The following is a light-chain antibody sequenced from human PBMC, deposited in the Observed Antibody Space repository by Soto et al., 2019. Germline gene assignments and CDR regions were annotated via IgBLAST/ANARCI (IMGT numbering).Light chain of an antibody. CDR1: SSNIGGNT. CDR3: AAWDDRLNGYV. V-gene: IGLV1-44*01. J-gene: IGLJ1*01. Sequence: QSVPTQLPSASGTPGQRVTISCSEGSSNIGGNTVNWYQQLTGTARKLPITSNSQRPSGGPYRFSGSKSGTSASLAIKGLQSEDEADYCCAAWDDRLNGYVFGTGTTVTVL. CDR2: SNS.